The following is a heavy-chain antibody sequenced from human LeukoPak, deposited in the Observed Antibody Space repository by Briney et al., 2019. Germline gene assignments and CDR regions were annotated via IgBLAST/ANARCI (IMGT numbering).Heavy chain of an antibody. Sequence: PGGSLRLSCAASGFTFSGSAMHWVRQASGKGLEWVGRIRGKGNNYATAYAASVKGRFTISRDDSKNTAYLQMNSLKTEDTAVYYCTRLYDSGFDYWGQGTLVTVSS. CDR1: GFTFSGSA. D-gene: IGHD3-10*01. CDR3: TRLYDSGFDY. V-gene: IGHV3-73*01. J-gene: IGHJ4*02. CDR2: IRGKGNNYAT.